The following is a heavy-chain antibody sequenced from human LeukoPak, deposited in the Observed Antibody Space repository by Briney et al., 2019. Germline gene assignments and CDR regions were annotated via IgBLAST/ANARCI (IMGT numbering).Heavy chain of an antibody. D-gene: IGHD3-16*01. CDR3: ARDLSFGQDVLDY. V-gene: IGHV3-7*01. CDR2: IKQDGSEK. J-gene: IGHJ4*02. CDR1: GFTFNNYW. Sequence: GGSLRLSCAVSGFTFNNYWMSWVRQAPGKGLEWVANIKQDGSEKYYVDSVKGRFTISRDNAKNSVYLQMNSQRAEDTAIYYCARDLSFGQDVLDYWGQGTLVTVSS.